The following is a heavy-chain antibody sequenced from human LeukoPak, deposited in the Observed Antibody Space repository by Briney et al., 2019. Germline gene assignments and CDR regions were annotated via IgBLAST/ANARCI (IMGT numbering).Heavy chain of an antibody. Sequence: GGSLILSCAASGFTFRNYWMTWVRQAPGKELEWVANIKQDGSQKYYVDSVKDRLTISRDNAKNSVYLQVNSLRVEDTAVYHCARIGYRSSSLDYWGQGALVIVSS. J-gene: IGHJ4*02. D-gene: IGHD6-13*01. V-gene: IGHV3-7*01. CDR3: ARIGYRSSSLDY. CDR2: IKQDGSQK. CDR1: GFTFRNYW.